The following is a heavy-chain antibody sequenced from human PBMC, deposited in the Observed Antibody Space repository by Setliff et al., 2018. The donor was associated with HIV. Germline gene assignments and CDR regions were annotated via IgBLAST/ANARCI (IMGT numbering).Heavy chain of an antibody. CDR2: VHISGRG. CDR3: ARESQDGLDY. Sequence: SETLSLTCTVSGGSVSRSYYYWSWIRQPAGGGLEWIGRVHISGRGNYNPSLRRRVSISIDTSKNQCSLKLTCVTAADTAMYFCARESQDGLDYWGQGSLVTVSS. D-gene: IGHD2-8*01. V-gene: IGHV4-61*02. J-gene: IGHJ4*02. CDR1: GGSVSRSYYY.